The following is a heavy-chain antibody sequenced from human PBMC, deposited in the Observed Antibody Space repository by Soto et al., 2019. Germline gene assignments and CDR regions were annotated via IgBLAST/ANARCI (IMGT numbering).Heavy chain of an antibody. CDR2: VYNSGNT. CDR3: ARVHEKGLDAFDI. CDR1: GCSIRNSY. Sequence: SETLSLTCTVSGCSIRNSYWRWIRQPPGKGLKWIAYVYNSGNTNFNPSLKSRVTISVDTSKNQFSLRLTSVTAADTAVYYCARVHEKGLDAFDIWGQGTLVT. V-gene: IGHV4-59*01. J-gene: IGHJ3*02.